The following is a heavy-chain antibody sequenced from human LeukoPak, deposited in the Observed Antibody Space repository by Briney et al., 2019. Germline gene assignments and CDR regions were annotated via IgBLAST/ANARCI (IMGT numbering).Heavy chain of an antibody. J-gene: IGHJ4*02. V-gene: IGHV1-46*01. CDR2: ISPSGGST. D-gene: IGHD6-19*01. CDR3: ARGRGSSGWRFDY. Sequence: GASVKVSCKAFGYTFTGYWMHWVRQAPGQGPEWMGVISPSGGSTIYAQKFKGRVTLTRDMSTSTDYLELSSLRSEDMAVYYCARGRGSSGWRFDYWGQGTLVTVSS. CDR1: GYTFTGYW.